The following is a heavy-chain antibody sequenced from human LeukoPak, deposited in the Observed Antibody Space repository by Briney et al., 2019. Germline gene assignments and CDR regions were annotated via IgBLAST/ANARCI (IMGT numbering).Heavy chain of an antibody. CDR3: AREISRFGI. Sequence: GGSLRLCCAASGFTVSSSNYMNWVRQAPGKGLEWVSGIYTGRTTYYTDSVRGRFTISRDKPNNTLYLQMHSLRAEDTAVYYCAREISRFGIWGQGTLVTVSS. V-gene: IGHV3-66*01. CDR2: IYTGRTT. J-gene: IGHJ4*02. D-gene: IGHD3-16*01. CDR1: GFTVSSSNY.